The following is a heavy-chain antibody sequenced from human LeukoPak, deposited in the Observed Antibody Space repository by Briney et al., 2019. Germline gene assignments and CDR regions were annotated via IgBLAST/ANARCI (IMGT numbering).Heavy chain of an antibody. V-gene: IGHV1-18*01. CDR3: ARGGVTNWLDS. J-gene: IGHJ5*01. CDR1: GYTFTNYG. CDR2: ISTYSGNT. D-gene: IGHD3-10*01. Sequence: SVKVSCKASGYTFTNYGITWVRQAPGQGLEWMGWISTYSGNTNYARNLQGRVTMTTDTSTTTAYMELRSLRSDDTAVYYCARGGVTNWLDSWGQGTLVTVSS.